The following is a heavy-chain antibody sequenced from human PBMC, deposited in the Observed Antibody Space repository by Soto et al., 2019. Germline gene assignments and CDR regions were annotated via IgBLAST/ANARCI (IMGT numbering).Heavy chain of an antibody. J-gene: IGHJ6*02. CDR2: IIPISGTA. CDR1: GGTFSSYA. D-gene: IGHD2-2*01. V-gene: IGHV1-69*01. CDR3: ARSQFSSTSLEIYYYYYYGMDV. Sequence: QVQLVQSGAEVKKPGSSVKVSCKASGGTFSSYAISWVRQAPGQGLEWMGGIIPISGTANYAQKFQGRVTIAADESTSTDYMELSSLRSENTAVYYCARSQFSSTSLEIYYYYYYGMDVWGQGTTVTVSS.